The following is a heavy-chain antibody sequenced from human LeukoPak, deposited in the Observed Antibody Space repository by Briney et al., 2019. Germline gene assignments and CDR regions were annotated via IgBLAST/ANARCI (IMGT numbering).Heavy chain of an antibody. V-gene: IGHV4-28*03. D-gene: IGHD3-10*01. Sequence: PSETLSLTCAVSGYSLSSSNWWGWIRQPPGKGLEWFGYIYYSGSIYYNPSLKSRVTMSVDTSKNQFSLKLISVTAADTALYYCAREGPHGSGIYYNPLDYWGQGALVIVSS. CDR3: AREGPHGSGIYYNPLDY. CDR1: GYSLSSSNW. J-gene: IGHJ4*02. CDR2: IYYSGSI.